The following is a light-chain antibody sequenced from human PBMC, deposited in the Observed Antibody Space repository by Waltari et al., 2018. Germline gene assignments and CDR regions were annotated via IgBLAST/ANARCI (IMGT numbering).Light chain of an antibody. Sequence: DIQMTHSPSAMSASVGDRVTITFRDRQGISNYLAWFQQKAGKVPKRLIYTASSLQSGVPSRFSGSGSGTEFTLTICSLQPEDFATYYCLQHNSYPLTFGGGTKVEIK. CDR3: LQHNSYPLT. CDR2: TAS. V-gene: IGKV1-17*03. J-gene: IGKJ4*01. CDR1: QGISNY.